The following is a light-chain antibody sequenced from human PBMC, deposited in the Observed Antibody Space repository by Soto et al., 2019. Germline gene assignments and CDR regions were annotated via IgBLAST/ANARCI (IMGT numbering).Light chain of an antibody. CDR2: GAS. CDR1: QSLSSN. J-gene: IGKJ1*01. Sequence: DIVMTQSPATLSLSPVERATLSCRASQSLSSNLAWYQQKPGQAPRLLIYGASNRATVIPARFSGSGFGTEFTLTFSSLLSEDFAVYYCQQYNNWPRTFSQGTKVDIK. V-gene: IGKV3-15*01. CDR3: QQYNNWPRT.